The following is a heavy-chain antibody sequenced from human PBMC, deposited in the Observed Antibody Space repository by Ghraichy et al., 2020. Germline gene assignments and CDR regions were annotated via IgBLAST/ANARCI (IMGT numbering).Heavy chain of an antibody. V-gene: IGHV3-23*01. CDR3: AKDLDVGSSWYDAFDI. Sequence: GGSLRLSCAASGFTFSSYAMSWVRQAPGKGLEWVSAISGSGGSTYYADSVKGRFTISRDNSKNTLYLQMNSLRAEDTAVYYCAKDLDVGSSWYDAFDIWGQGTMVTVSS. D-gene: IGHD6-13*01. J-gene: IGHJ3*02. CDR1: GFTFSSYA. CDR2: ISGSGGST.